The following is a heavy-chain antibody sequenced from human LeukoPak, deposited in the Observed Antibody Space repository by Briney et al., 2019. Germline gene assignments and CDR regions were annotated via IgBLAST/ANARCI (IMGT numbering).Heavy chain of an antibody. J-gene: IGHJ3*02. CDR1: GFTVSSNY. D-gene: IGHD1-26*01. V-gene: IGHV3-66*04. CDR2: IYSGGST. Sequence: SGGSLRLSCAASGFTVSSNYMSWVRQAPGKGLEWVSVIYSGGSTYYADSVKGRFTISRDNSKNTLYLQMNSLRAEDTAVYYCARLDFGLSGDAFDIWGQGTMVTVSS. CDR3: ARLDFGLSGDAFDI.